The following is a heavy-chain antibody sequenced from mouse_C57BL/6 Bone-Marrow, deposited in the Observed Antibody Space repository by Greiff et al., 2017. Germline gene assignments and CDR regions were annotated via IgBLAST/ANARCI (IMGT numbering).Heavy chain of an antibody. Sequence: EVMLVESGGGLVQPKGSLKLSCAASGFSFNTYAMNWVRQAPGKGLEWVARIRSKSNNYAPYYADSVKDRFTISRDDSESMLYLQMNNLKTEDTAMYYCVRHGYSFDYWGQGTTLTVSS. V-gene: IGHV10-1*01. D-gene: IGHD1-2*01. CDR2: IRSKSNNYAP. CDR1: GFSFNTYA. J-gene: IGHJ2*01. CDR3: VRHGYSFDY.